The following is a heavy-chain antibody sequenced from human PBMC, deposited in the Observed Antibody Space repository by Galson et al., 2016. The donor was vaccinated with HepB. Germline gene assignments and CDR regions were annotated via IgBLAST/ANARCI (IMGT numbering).Heavy chain of an antibody. CDR2: TSYDGSHK. CDR3: ARDVWPKTAGYVMDV. V-gene: IGHV3-30-3*01. D-gene: IGHD1-14*01. CDR1: GFTFSSYA. J-gene: IGHJ6*02. Sequence: SLRLSCAASGFTFSSYAIHWVRQAPVKGLEWVAVTSYDGSHKYYADSVKGRFTISRDNSKNTLYLQMNSLRAEDTAVYYCARDVWPKTAGYVMDVWGLGTTVTVAS.